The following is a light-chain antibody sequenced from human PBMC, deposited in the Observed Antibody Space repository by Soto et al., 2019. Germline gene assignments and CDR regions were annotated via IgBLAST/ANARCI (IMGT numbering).Light chain of an antibody. J-gene: IGKJ1*01. CDR3: QQYGSSAT. V-gene: IGKV3-20*01. Sequence: DIVLTPSPCTLSLSPGERATLSWRASQSVSSSYLAWYQQRPGQAPRLLMYGASTRATGIPDRFSGSGSGTDFSLTISGLEPEDFAVYYCQQYGSSATFGQGTKVDIK. CDR2: GAS. CDR1: QSVSSSY.